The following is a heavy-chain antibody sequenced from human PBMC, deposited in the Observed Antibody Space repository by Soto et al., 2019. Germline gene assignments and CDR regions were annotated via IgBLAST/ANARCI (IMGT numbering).Heavy chain of an antibody. CDR3: AKHEGYCSTTTCSNFDY. CDR2: IYPHDSDT. Sequence: ESLKISCKGSGYNFATYWIGWVRQMPGKGLEWMGIIYPHDSDTRYSPSFQGQVTISAAKSISTAYLQWSSLKASDTAIYYCAKHEGYCSTTTCSNFDYWGQGTLVTVSP. D-gene: IGHD2-2*01. J-gene: IGHJ4*02. V-gene: IGHV5-51*01. CDR1: GYNFATYW.